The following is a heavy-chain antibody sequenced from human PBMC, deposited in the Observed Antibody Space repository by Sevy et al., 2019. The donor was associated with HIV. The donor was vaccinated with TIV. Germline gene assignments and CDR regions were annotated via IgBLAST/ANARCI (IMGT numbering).Heavy chain of an antibody. Sequence: SETLSLTCIVSGDSISSSSYYWGWIRQPPGKGLKWIASISYSGNTYYNPSHKSRTTMSIDTSKNQFFLTLNSVTAPDAAVYYCARSNPYYDFWSGYMTSGYFDFWGPGTLVTVSS. V-gene: IGHV4-39*01. CDR2: ISYSGNT. D-gene: IGHD3-3*01. CDR1: GDSISSSSYY. J-gene: IGHJ4*02. CDR3: ARSNPYYDFWSGYMTSGYFDF.